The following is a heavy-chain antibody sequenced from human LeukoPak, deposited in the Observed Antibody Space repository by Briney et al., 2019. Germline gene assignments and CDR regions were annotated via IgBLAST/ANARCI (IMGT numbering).Heavy chain of an antibody. Sequence: AETLSLTCTVSGGSISSYYWSGIRQPAGKGLEWVGRIYTSRSTNYNPYLKSRVTMSVDTSKNQFSLKLSPVTAADTAVYYCARMYDFWRGYLAAFDIWGQGTMVTVSS. D-gene: IGHD3-3*01. CDR2: IYTSRST. CDR3: ARMYDFWRGYLAAFDI. J-gene: IGHJ3*02. CDR1: GGSISSYY. V-gene: IGHV4-4*07.